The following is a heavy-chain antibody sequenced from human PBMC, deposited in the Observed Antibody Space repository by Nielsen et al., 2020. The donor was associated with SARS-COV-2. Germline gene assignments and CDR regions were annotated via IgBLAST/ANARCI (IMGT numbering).Heavy chain of an antibody. Sequence: GESLKISCAASGFTFSGSAMHWVRQASGKGLEWVGRIRSKANSYATAYAASVEGRFTISRDDSKNTAYLQMNSLKTEDTAVYYCTAPVDIAAAGTPFDYWGQGTLVTVSS. J-gene: IGHJ4*02. V-gene: IGHV3-73*01. CDR2: IRSKANSYAT. CDR3: TAPVDIAAAGTPFDY. D-gene: IGHD6-13*01. CDR1: GFTFSGSA.